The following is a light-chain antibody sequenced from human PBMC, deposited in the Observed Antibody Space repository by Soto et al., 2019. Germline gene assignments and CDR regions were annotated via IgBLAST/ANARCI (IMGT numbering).Light chain of an antibody. CDR2: EVS. Sequence: QSALTQPASVSGSPGQSITISCTGTSRDAGGYNYVSWYQLHPGKAPKLMIYEVSNRPSGVSNRFSGSKSGNTASLTISGLQAEDEADYYCSSYTSSSTWVFGGGTQLTVL. V-gene: IGLV2-14*01. J-gene: IGLJ3*02. CDR3: SSYTSSSTWV. CDR1: SRDAGGYNY.